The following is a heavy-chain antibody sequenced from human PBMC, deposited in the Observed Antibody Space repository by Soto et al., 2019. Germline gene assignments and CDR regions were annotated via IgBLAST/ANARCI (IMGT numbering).Heavy chain of an antibody. V-gene: IGHV1-69*12. CDR2: SIPVFGTS. CDR3: ARGDSEGAVPFYHASGRPASL. J-gene: IGHJ2*01. D-gene: IGHD3-10*01. CDR1: GGTFSSHI. Sequence: QVQLVQSGTEVQKPGSSVKVSCKASGGTFSSHIINWVRQAPGQGLEGLGGSIPVFGTSNFAQKLHGRVIIIADESTRTACLYLNSLRSEDTAVCYCARGDSEGAVPFYHASGRPASLWGRGTLVTVSS.